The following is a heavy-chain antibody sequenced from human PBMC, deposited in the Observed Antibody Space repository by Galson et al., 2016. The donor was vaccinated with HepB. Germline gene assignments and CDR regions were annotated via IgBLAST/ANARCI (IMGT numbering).Heavy chain of an antibody. CDR3: AREMITMVRGAPAWKSFPCS. V-gene: IGHV1-3*01. Sequence: SVKVSCKASGYTFTSYAMHWVRQAPGQRLEWMGWINAGNGNTKYSQKFQGRVTINSNTSASTAYMELSSLRSEDTAVYYYAREMITMVRGAPAWKSFPCSWGQGTLVTVSS. CDR2: INAGNGNT. CDR1: GYTFTSYA. J-gene: IGHJ4*02. D-gene: IGHD3-10*01.